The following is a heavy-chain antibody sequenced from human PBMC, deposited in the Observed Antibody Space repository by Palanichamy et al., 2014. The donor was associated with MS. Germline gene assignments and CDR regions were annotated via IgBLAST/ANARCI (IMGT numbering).Heavy chain of an antibody. CDR2: ISYSGST. CDR3: ARRESEQWLIEGWFDP. J-gene: IGHJ5*02. V-gene: IGHV4-39*01. Sequence: QLQLQESGPGLVKPSETLSLTCTVSGGSISRSNYYWGWIRQPPGKGLEWIGSISYSGSTYYNPPLKSRVTISVDTSKNQFSLQLNSVTAADTAVYYCARRESEQWLIEGWFDPWGQGILVTVS. D-gene: IGHD6-19*01. CDR1: GGSISRSNYY.